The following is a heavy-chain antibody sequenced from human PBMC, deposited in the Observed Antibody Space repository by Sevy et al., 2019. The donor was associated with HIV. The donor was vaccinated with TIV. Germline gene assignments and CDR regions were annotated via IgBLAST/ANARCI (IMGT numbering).Heavy chain of an antibody. CDR3: AKCSTITGGGIYYYGSGSWSDYYYYGMDV. Sequence: GGSLRLSCAASGFTFSSYAMSWVRQAPGKGLEWVSAISGSGGSTYYADSVKGRFTISRDNSKNMLYLQMNSLRAEDRDVYYCAKCSTITGGGIYYYGSGSWSDYYYYGMDVWGQGTTVTVSS. D-gene: IGHD3-10*01. CDR1: GFTFSSYA. CDR2: ISGSGGST. J-gene: IGHJ6*02. V-gene: IGHV3-23*01.